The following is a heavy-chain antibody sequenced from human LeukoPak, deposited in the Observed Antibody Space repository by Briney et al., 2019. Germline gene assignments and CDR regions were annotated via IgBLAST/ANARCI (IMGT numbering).Heavy chain of an antibody. CDR2: IRSKVYGGTP. Sequence: GGSMRLSCIAYGFTFGDYAMTWVRQAPGKGLEWVGFIRSKVYGGTPEYAASVKGRFTISRHDSKGIAYLQMNSLKTEDTAVYYCTRDQTPYYWGQGTLVTVSS. CDR1: GFTFGDYA. V-gene: IGHV3-49*04. CDR3: TRDQTPYY. J-gene: IGHJ4*02.